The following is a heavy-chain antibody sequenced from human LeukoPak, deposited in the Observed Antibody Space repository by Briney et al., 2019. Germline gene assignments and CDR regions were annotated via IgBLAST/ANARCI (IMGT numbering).Heavy chain of an antibody. CDR2: ITNSGGDT. J-gene: IGHJ4*02. CDR1: GFTFSSYA. V-gene: IGHV3-23*01. CDR3: AKGSSSSRPYYFDS. Sequence: PGGSLRLSCAASGFTFSSYAMSWVRQAPGKGLEWVSAITNSGGDTYHADSVKGRFTISRDNSKNTLYLQMNSLRVEDTAVYYCAKGSSSSRPYYFDSWGQGTLVTVSS. D-gene: IGHD6-6*01.